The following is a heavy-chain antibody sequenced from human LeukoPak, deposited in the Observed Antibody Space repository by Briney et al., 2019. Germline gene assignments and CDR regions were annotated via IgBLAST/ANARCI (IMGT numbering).Heavy chain of an antibody. D-gene: IGHD6-13*01. CDR3: ARAGGRYSKDYMDV. CDR2: INPNSGGT. J-gene: IGHJ6*03. CDR1: GYTFTGYY. V-gene: IGHV1-2*02. Sequence: GASVKVSCKASGYTFTGYYMHWVRQAPGQGLEWMGWINPNSGGTNYAQKFQGRVTMTRDTSISTAYMELSRLRSDDTAVYYCARAGGRYSKDYMDVWGKGTTVTVSS.